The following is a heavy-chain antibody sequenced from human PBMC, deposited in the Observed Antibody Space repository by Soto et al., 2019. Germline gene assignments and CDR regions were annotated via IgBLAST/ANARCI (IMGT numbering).Heavy chain of an antibody. CDR1: GGAISSGGYS. CDR2: MYHSGST. D-gene: IGHD2-2*01. Sequence: QLQLQESGSGLVKPSQTLSLTCAVSGGAISSGGYSWSWSRQPPGKGLEWIGYMYHSGSTYYNPALKSRVTISIDRSNNHSSLKLSSVTAADPAVYYCARVPDCWGQGILVTVST. J-gene: IGHJ4*02. V-gene: IGHV4-30-2*01. CDR3: ARVPDC.